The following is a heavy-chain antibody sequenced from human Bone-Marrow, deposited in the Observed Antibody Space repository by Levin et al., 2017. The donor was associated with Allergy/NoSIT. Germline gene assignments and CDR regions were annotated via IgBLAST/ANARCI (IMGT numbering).Heavy chain of an antibody. CDR2: IRPDTGGT. CDR1: GYTFTDSY. Sequence: PGASVKVSCKASGYTFTDSYVHWVRQAPGQGLEWMGYIRPDTGGTKLAQRFQGRVTMTRDTSISTAYMEVSGLTSDDTAVYYCARTWRQVFSPDFDYWGRGSLVTVSS. J-gene: IGHJ4*02. CDR3: ARTWRQVFSPDFDY. D-gene: IGHD5-18*01. V-gene: IGHV1-2*02.